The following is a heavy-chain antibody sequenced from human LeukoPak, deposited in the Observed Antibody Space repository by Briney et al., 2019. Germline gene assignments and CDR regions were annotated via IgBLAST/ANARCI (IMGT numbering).Heavy chain of an antibody. J-gene: IGHJ4*02. D-gene: IGHD3-22*01. CDR2: INAGNGNT. CDR3: ARSYDSIYYFDY. V-gene: IGHV1-3*01. Sequence: ASVKVSCKDSGYTFTSYAMHWVRQAPGQRLEWMGWINAGNGNTKYSQKFQGRVTITRDTSASTAYMELSSLRSEDTAVYHCARSYDSIYYFDYWGQGTLVTVSS. CDR1: GYTFTSYA.